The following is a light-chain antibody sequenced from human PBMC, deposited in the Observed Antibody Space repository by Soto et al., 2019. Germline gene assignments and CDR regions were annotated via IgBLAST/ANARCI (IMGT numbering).Light chain of an antibody. CDR2: QVN. J-gene: IGLJ1*01. CDR1: SSDIGVYDF. V-gene: IGLV2-8*01. CDR3: SSFAGSYSPYV. Sequence: QSALTQPPSASGSPGQSVTISCTGTSSDIGVYDFVSWYQQHPVKAPKVIIYQVNKRPSGVPDRFSGSKSGNTASLTVSGLRPEDEADNFCSSFAGSYSPYVFGTGTKVTVL.